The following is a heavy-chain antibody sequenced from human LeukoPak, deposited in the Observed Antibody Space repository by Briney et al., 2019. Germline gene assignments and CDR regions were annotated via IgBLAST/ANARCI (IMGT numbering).Heavy chain of an antibody. J-gene: IGHJ4*02. CDR3: ARAVQGSDYGPHHLH. D-gene: IGHD4-17*01. CDR1: GGSISSSSYY. CDR2: IYYSGST. V-gene: IGHV4-39*01. Sequence: KPSETLSLTCTVSGGSISSSSYYWGWIRQPPGKGLEWIGSIYYSGSTYYNPSLKSRVTISVDTSKNQFSLKLSSVTAADTAVYYCARAVQGSDYGPHHLHWGQGTLVTVSS.